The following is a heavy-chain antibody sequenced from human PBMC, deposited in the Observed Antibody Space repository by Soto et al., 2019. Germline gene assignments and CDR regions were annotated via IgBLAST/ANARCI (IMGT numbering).Heavy chain of an antibody. CDR3: ATDHGSSGYSSGWYRYYYYYYGMDV. D-gene: IGHD6-19*01. CDR1: GFTFSSYG. J-gene: IGHJ6*02. CDR2: ISYDGSNK. Sequence: QVQLVESGGGVVQPGRSLRLSCAASGFTFSSYGMHWVRQAPGKGLEWVAVISYDGSNKYYADSVKGRFTISRDNSKNTLYLQMNSLRAEDTAVYYCATDHGSSGYSSGWYRYYYYYYGMDVWGQGTTVTVSS. V-gene: IGHV3-30*03.